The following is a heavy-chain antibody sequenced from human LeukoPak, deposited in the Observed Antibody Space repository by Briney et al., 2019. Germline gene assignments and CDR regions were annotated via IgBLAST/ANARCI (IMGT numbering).Heavy chain of an antibody. J-gene: IGHJ4*02. CDR2: IRYDGSNK. CDR1: EFTFSSYE. Sequence: PGGSLRLSCAASEFTFSSYEMNWVRQAPGKGLEWVAFIRYDGSNKYYADSVKGRFTISRDNSKNTLYLQMNSLRAEDTAVYYCAKDSRRESLYADFDYWGQGTLVTVSS. CDR3: AKDSRRESLYADFDY. D-gene: IGHD3-10*01. V-gene: IGHV3-30*02.